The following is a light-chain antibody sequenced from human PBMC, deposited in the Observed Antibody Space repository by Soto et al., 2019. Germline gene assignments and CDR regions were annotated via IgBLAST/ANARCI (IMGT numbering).Light chain of an antibody. Sequence: EIVLTQSPGTLSLSPGERATLSCRASQRVSSNYLAWFQQKPGQAPRLVIYGASSRATGIPDRFSGSGSGTDFTLTISRLEPEEFAVYYCQQYGNSPHTFGQGTNLEIK. CDR3: QQYGNSPHT. V-gene: IGKV3-20*01. CDR2: GAS. CDR1: QRVSSNY. J-gene: IGKJ2*01.